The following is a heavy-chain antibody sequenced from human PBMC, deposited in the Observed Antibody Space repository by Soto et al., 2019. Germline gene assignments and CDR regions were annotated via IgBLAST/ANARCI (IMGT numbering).Heavy chain of an antibody. J-gene: IGHJ5*02. D-gene: IGHD6-6*01. V-gene: IGHV3-15*01. CDR3: TTDGPYRRSSIWFDP. Sequence: EVQLVESGGGLVKPGGSLRLSCAASGFTFNNAWMTWVRQAPGKGLEWVGRIKSKADGETTDYAAPVKGRFTISRDDSKNTLYLQMNSLKTEDTAVYYRTTDGPYRRSSIWFDPWGQGTLVTVSS. CDR1: GFTFNNAW. CDR2: IKSKADGETT.